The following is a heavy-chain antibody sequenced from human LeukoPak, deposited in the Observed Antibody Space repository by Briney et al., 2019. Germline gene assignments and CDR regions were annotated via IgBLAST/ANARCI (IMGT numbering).Heavy chain of an antibody. D-gene: IGHD3-10*01. CDR1: GYTFTSYG. V-gene: IGHV1-18*01. Sequence: ASVKVSCKASGYTFTSYGISWARQAPGQGLEWMGWISAYNGNTNYAQKLQGRVTMTTDTSTSTAYMELRSLRSDDTAVYYCARDRLLWFGELLDAFDIWGQGTMVTVSS. CDR3: ARDRLLWFGELLDAFDI. CDR2: ISAYNGNT. J-gene: IGHJ3*02.